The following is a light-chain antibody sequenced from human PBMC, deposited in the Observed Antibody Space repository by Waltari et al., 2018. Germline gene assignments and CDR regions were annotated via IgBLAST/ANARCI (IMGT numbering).Light chain of an antibody. CDR1: QGIRSY. J-gene: IGKJ1*01. Sequence: AIRITKSPSSLSASTGDRVTITCRASQGIRSYLAWYQQKPGKAPKLRIYAASTLQRGVPSRFSGGGSGTDFTLTISCLQSEDFATYYCQQYYSDQWTFGQGTKVEIK. CDR2: AAS. V-gene: IGKV1-8*01. CDR3: QQYYSDQWT.